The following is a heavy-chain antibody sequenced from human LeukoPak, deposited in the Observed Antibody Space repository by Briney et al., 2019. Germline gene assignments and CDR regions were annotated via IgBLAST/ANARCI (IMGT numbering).Heavy chain of an antibody. D-gene: IGHD3-3*01. CDR1: GGSISSYY. J-gene: IGHJ6*02. CDR3: ARGTYDFWSGYYYYGMDV. CDR2: IYYSGST. Sequence: SETLSLTCTASGGSISSYYWSWIRQPPGKGLEWIGYIYYSGSTNYNPSPKSRVTISVDTPKNQFSLKLSSVTAADTAVYYCARGTYDFWSGYYYYGMDVWGQGTTVTVSS. V-gene: IGHV4-59*08.